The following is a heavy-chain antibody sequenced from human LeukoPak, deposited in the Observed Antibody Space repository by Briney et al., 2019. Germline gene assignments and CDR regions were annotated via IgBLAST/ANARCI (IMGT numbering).Heavy chain of an antibody. CDR1: GYTFTSYG. J-gene: IGHJ5*02. CDR2: ISANNGNT. V-gene: IGHV1-18*01. D-gene: IGHD6-13*01. Sequence: GASVKVSCKASGYTFTSYGISWVRQAPGQGLEWMGWISANNGNTKYAQKLQGRVTMTTDTSTSTAYMELRSLRSDDTAVYYCAREPPRRIAAAGTRWFDPWGQGTPVTVSS. CDR3: AREPPRRIAAAGTRWFDP.